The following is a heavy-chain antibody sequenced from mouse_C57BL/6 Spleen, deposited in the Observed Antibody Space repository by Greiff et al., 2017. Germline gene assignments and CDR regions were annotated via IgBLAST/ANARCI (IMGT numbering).Heavy chain of an antibody. CDR3: TTGQLRLPFAY. D-gene: IGHD3-2*02. Sequence: EVQLQQSGAELVRPGASVKLSCTASGFNIKDYYMHWVKQRPEQGLEWIGRSDPEDGDTEYAPKFQGKATMTADPSSNPAYLQLSSLTSEDTAVYYCTTGQLRLPFAYWGQGTLVTVSA. CDR2: SDPEDGDT. J-gene: IGHJ3*01. CDR1: GFNIKDYY. V-gene: IGHV14-1*01.